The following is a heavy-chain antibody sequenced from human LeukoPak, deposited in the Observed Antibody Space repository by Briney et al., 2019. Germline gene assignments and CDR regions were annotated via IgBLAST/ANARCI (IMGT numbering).Heavy chain of an antibody. V-gene: IGHV1-2*02. CDR1: GYTFTGYY. J-gene: IGHJ4*02. CDR2: INPNSGGT. Sequence: ASVKVSCKASGYTFTGYYMHWVRQAPGQELEWMGWINPNSGGTNYAQKFQGRVTMTRDTSISTAYMELSRLRSDATAAYYCAKDRRAGLQGCGLYYYFDYWGQGTLVTVSS. D-gene: IGHD2-15*01. CDR3: AKDRRAGLQGCGLYYYFDY.